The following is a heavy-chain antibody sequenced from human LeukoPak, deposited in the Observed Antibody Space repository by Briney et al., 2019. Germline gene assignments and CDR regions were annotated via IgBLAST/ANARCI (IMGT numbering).Heavy chain of an antibody. CDR1: GGSISSGGYY. V-gene: IGHV4-30-2*01. Sequence: SETLSLTCTVSGGSISSGGYYWSWIRQPPGKGLEWIGYIYHSGSTYYNPSLKSRVTISVDRSKNQFSLKLSSVTAADTAVYYCARGQGALYYYYYMDVWGKGTTVTVSS. CDR3: ARGQGALYYYYYMDV. D-gene: IGHD1-26*01. J-gene: IGHJ6*03. CDR2: IYHSGST.